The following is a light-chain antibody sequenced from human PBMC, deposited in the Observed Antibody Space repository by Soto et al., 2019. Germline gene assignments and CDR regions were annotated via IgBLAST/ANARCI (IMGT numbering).Light chain of an antibody. J-gene: IGKJ1*01. CDR3: MQALQAPLT. CDR2: LGS. Sequence: DIVMTQSPLFLPVTPGEPAAISCRSSQSLLNSNGYNYLEWYLQKPGQSPQLLIYLGSSRASGVPDRFSGSGSGTDFTLTSSRVEAEDVGFYYCMQALQAPLTFGQGTRVEIK. V-gene: IGKV2-28*01. CDR1: QSLLNSNGYNY.